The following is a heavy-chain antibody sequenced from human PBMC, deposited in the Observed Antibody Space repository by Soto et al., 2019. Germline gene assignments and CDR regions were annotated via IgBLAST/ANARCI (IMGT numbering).Heavy chain of an antibody. V-gene: IGHV4-59*01. J-gene: IGHJ4*02. Sequence: SETLSLTCTVSGGSISSYYWSWIRQPPGKGLEWIGYIYYSGSTNYNPSLKSRVTISVDTSKNQFSLKLSSVTAADTAVYYWARSTGDSLDYWGQGTLVTVSS. D-gene: IGHD2-21*02. CDR2: IYYSGST. CDR1: GGSISSYY. CDR3: ARSTGDSLDY.